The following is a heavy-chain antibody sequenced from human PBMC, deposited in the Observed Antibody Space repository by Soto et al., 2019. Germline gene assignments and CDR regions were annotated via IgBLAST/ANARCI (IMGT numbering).Heavy chain of an antibody. Sequence: EVQLLESGGGLVQPGGSLRLSCAASGFTFSSYAMSWVRQAPGKGLEWVSAISGSGGSTYYADSVKGRFTISRDNSKNTLYLQMNSLRAEDTAVYYCAKGRGYCSTSCYVGSDYWGQGTLVTVSS. CDR2: ISGSGGST. CDR1: GFTFSSYA. CDR3: AKGRGYCSTSCYVGSDY. V-gene: IGHV3-23*01. D-gene: IGHD2-2*01. J-gene: IGHJ4*02.